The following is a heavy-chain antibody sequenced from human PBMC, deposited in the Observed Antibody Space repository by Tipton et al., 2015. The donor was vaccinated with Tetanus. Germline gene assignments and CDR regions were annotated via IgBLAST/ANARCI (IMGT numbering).Heavy chain of an antibody. CDR3: ARKLFEGWFDP. CDR2: IFHSGST. D-gene: IGHD3-16*01. J-gene: IGHJ5*02. V-gene: IGHV4-4*02. CDR1: GGYISSSIW. Sequence: QLVQSGPEVKPSGTLSLTCAVSGGYISSSIWWSWVRQPPGKGLEWIGEIFHSGSTNYNPSLKSRATISVDKSKNQFSLKLTSVTAADTAVYYCARKLFEGWFDPWGQGTLVTVSS.